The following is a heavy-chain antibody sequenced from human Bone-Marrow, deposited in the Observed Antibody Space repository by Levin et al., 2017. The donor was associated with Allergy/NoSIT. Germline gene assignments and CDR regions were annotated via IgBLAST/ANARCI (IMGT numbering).Heavy chain of an antibody. CDR1: GFTFSNYA. D-gene: IGHD3-10*01. J-gene: IGHJ4*02. CDR3: AKDRDFYGSGSLGN. CDR2: ISGSGDST. Sequence: GESLKISCAASGFTFSNYAMTWVRQAPGKGLEWVSGISGSGDSTYDGDSVKGRFTISRDNSKNTLYLQMNSLRAEDTAVYYCAKDRDFYGSGSLGNWGQGTLVTVSS. V-gene: IGHV3-23*01.